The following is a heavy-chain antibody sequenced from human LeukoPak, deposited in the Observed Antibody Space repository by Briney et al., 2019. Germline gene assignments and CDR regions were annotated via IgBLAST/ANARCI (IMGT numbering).Heavy chain of an antibody. CDR2: IYYSGTT. V-gene: IGHV4-59*11. CDR1: GGAISGHY. CDR3: ARDRGGYDYFDY. Sequence: SETLSLTGTVSGGAISGHYLNWIRLPPGQGLEWIGYIYYSGTTNYNPSLKSRATISVDTSKNQFSLKLSSVTAADTAVYYCARDRGGYDYFDYWGQGTLVTVSS. J-gene: IGHJ4*02. D-gene: IGHD5-12*01.